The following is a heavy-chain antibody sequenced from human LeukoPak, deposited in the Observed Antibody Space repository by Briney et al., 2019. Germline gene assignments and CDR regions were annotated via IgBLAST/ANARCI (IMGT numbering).Heavy chain of an antibody. Sequence: GGSLRLPCAASGFTFSSYVMHWVCQAPGKGLEWVAVIWNDGSNKYFADSVKGRFTISRDSSKNTLYLQMNSLRAEDTAVYYCASATGDNGAFDIWGQGTMVTVSS. D-gene: IGHD7-27*01. J-gene: IGHJ3*02. CDR3: ASATGDNGAFDI. CDR1: GFTFSSYV. CDR2: IWNDGSNK. V-gene: IGHV3-33*01.